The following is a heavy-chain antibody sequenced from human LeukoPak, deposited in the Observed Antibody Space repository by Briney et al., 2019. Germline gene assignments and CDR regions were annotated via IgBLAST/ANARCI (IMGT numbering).Heavy chain of an antibody. V-gene: IGHV4-59*11. Sequence: SETLSLTCTVSGGSISAHYWSWLRQPPGKGLEWIGYIYHTGSTNYNPSLKSRVIISVDTSKNQLSLKLGSVTAADTAVYYCASLLGSGSDFDYWGQGTLVTVSS. CDR1: GGSISAHY. CDR2: IYHTGST. D-gene: IGHD3-22*01. J-gene: IGHJ4*02. CDR3: ASLLGSGSDFDY.